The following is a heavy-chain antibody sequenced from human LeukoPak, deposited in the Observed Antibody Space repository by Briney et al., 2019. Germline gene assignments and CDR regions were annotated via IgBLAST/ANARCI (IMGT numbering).Heavy chain of an antibody. CDR2: INPNSGGA. V-gene: IGHV1-2*02. D-gene: IGHD2-15*01. CDR3: ARDNPPYCNGGSCYSY. Sequence: AASVKVSCKASGYIFTGYYMHWVRQAPGQGLEWMGWINPNSGGANSAQKFQGRVTMTSDTSISTAYMELSSLRSDDTAVYYCARDNPPYCNGGSCYSYWGQGTLVTVSS. J-gene: IGHJ4*02. CDR1: GYIFTGYY.